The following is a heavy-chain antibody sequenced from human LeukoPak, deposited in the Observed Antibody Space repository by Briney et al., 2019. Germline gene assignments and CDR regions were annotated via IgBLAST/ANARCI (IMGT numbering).Heavy chain of an antibody. D-gene: IGHD4-17*01. CDR1: GGSFSGYY. V-gene: IGHV4-34*01. Sequence: NPSETLSLTCAVYGGSFSGYYWSWLRQPPGKGLEWIGEINHSGSTNYNPSLRSRVTISVDTSKNQFSLKLSSVTAADTAVYYCAREGYGDYVWFDPWGQGTLVTVSS. CDR3: AREGYGDYVWFDP. CDR2: INHSGST. J-gene: IGHJ5*02.